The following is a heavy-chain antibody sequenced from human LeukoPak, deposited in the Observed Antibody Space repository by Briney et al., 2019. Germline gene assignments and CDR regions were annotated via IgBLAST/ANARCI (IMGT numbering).Heavy chain of an antibody. D-gene: IGHD3-22*01. Sequence: GGSLRLSCAASGFIFSTYTMNWVRQAPGKGLEWVSSISSSSSYIYYADSVKGRFTISRDNAKNSLYLQMNSLRAEDTAVYYCARRRSSGYFDYWGQGTLVTVSS. CDR1: GFIFSTYT. J-gene: IGHJ4*02. V-gene: IGHV3-21*01. CDR2: ISSSSSYI. CDR3: ARRRSSGYFDY.